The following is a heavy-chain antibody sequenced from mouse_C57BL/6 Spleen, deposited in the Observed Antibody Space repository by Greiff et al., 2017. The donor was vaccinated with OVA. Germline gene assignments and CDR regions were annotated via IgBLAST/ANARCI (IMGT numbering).Heavy chain of an antibody. CDR2: IYPGAGDT. V-gene: IGHV1-80*01. J-gene: IGHJ2*01. Sequence: QVQLKQSGAELVKPGASVKISCKASGYAFSSYWMNWVKQRPGKGLEWIGQIYPGAGDTNYNGKFKGKATLTADKSSSTAYMQLSSLTSEDSAVYFCARSGTTVVASDYWGQGTTLTVSS. D-gene: IGHD1-1*01. CDR3: ARSGTTVVASDY. CDR1: GYAFSSYW.